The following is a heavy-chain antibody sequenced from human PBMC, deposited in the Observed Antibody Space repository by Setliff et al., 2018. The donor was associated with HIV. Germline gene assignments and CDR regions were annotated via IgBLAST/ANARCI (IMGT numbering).Heavy chain of an antibody. CDR3: ARRIYGNNPYFDY. Sequence: SETLSLTCSVSGVTISSHFWTWIRQPAGKGLEWIGRAYTGGSTNYNPSLRSRVTISVDTSKNQFSLKLTSVTAADTAIYYCARRIYGNNPYFDYWSQGTLVTVSS. D-gene: IGHD4-17*01. V-gene: IGHV4-4*07. J-gene: IGHJ4*02. CDR2: AYTGGST. CDR1: GVTISSHF.